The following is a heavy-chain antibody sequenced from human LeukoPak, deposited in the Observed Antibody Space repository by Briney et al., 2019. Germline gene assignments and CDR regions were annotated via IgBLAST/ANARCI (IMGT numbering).Heavy chain of an antibody. D-gene: IGHD3-22*01. CDR3: AKGHYYDSSGYYYGRVYFDY. Sequence: ASVKVSCKVSGYTLTELSMHWVRQAPGKGLEWMGGFDPEEGETIYAQKFQGRVTMTADTSIHTAYMEVSSLRSEDTAVYYCAKGHYYDSSGYYYGRVYFDYWGQGTLVTVSS. V-gene: IGHV1-24*01. CDR2: FDPEEGET. CDR1: GYTLTELS. J-gene: IGHJ4*02.